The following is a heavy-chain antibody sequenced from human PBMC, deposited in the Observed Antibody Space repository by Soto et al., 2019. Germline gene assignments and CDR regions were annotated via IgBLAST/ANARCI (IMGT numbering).Heavy chain of an antibody. V-gene: IGHV4-30-4*01. D-gene: IGHD4-17*01. Sequence: QVQLQESGPGLVKPSQTLSLTCNVSGGSINSGDYYWSWIRQPPGKGLEWIGYIYYSGSTYYNPPLRSRVTKSIDTSKNHFFLNLRSVTAADTAVYYCARIGLTTALLWGQGTLVTVSS. CDR3: ARIGLTTALL. CDR2: IYYSGST. CDR1: GGSINSGDYY. J-gene: IGHJ4*02.